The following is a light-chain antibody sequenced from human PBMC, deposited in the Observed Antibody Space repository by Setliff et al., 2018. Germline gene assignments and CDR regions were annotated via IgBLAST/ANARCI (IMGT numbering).Light chain of an antibody. J-gene: IGLJ1*01. CDR1: SSNIGGGFN. CDR2: VNT. Sequence: KSSNIGGGFNVHWYQHLPGRAPRLLIYVNTNRPSGVPDRFSASKSGTSASLAISGLQAEDEADYYCQSFDSSLSGPYVFGTGTKVTVL. CDR3: QSFDSSLSGPYV. V-gene: IGLV1-40*01.